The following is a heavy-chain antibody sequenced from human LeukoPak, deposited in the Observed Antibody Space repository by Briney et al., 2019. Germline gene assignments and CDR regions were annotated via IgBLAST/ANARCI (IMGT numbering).Heavy chain of an antibody. CDR1: GGSISSYY. CDR2: IYYSGST. J-gene: IGHJ4*02. CDR3: ARVHWEGWLQFDY. D-gene: IGHD5-24*01. V-gene: IGHV4-59*01. Sequence: PSETLSLTCTVSGGSISSYYWSWIRQPPGKGLEWIGHIYYSGSTNYNPSLKSRVTISVDTSKNQFSLKLSSVTAAGTAVYYCARVHWEGWLQFDYWGQGTLVTVSS.